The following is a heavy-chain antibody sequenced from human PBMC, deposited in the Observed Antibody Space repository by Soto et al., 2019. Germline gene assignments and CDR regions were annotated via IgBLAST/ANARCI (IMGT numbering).Heavy chain of an antibody. J-gene: IGHJ4*02. CDR3: ARVGAGCFDY. CDR1: GFPFRSFW. V-gene: IGHV3-74*01. CDR2: IHSDGSAT. Sequence: EVQLVESGGGVVQPGGSLRLSCAASGFPFRSFWMHWVRQAPGKGLVWVSRIHSDGSATTYADSVKGRFTISRDNTKNTVSLQMNSPRVEDTAVYYCARVGAGCFDYWGQGALVTVSS. D-gene: IGHD3-16*01.